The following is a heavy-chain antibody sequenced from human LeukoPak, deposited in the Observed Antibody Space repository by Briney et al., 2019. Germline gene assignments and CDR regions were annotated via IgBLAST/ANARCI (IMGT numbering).Heavy chain of an antibody. CDR1: GYTFTSYY. V-gene: IGHV1-46*01. CDR3: AGEEPAARGAGAHWFDP. CDR2: INPSGGST. D-gene: IGHD6-19*01. J-gene: IGHJ5*02. Sequence: ASVKVSCKASGYTFTSYYMHWVRQAPGQGLEWMGIINPSGGSTSYAQKFQGRVTMTRDTSTSTVYMELSSLRSEDTAVYYCAGEEPAARGAGAHWFDPWGQGTLVTVSS.